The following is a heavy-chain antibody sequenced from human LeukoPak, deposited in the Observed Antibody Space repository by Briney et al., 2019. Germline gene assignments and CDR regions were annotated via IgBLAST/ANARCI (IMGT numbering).Heavy chain of an antibody. D-gene: IGHD3-22*01. V-gene: IGHV4-39*07. Sequence: SETLSLTCTVSGGSISSNSYYWGWIRQSPGKGLEWIGEINHSGSTNYNPSLKSRVTMSVDTSKNQFSLKLSSVTAADTAVYYCARVHYDSIRGAFDIWGQGTMVTVSS. CDR2: INHSGST. CDR3: ARVHYDSIRGAFDI. J-gene: IGHJ3*02. CDR1: GGSISSNSYY.